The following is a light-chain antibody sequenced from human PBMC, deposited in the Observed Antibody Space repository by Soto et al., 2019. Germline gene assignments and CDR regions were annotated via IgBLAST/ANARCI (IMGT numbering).Light chain of an antibody. Sequence: SQSPSTLSASVGDRFTITCRASQSICDTLAWYQQKPGQTPRLLIYDASNRATGIPDRFSGSGSGTDFTLTISRLEPEDFAVYYCQQSQTFGQGTKVDI. J-gene: IGKJ1*01. CDR3: QQSQT. CDR2: DAS. V-gene: IGKV3D-11*03. CDR1: QSICDT.